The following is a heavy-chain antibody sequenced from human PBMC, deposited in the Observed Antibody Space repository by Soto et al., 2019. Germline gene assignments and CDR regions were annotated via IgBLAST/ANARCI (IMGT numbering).Heavy chain of an antibody. D-gene: IGHD5-18*01. CDR3: VRALGTTAMVYHRFDP. Sequence: SETLSLTCTVSGASVSTGAYYWGWVRQRPGKGLEWIGYIYESGYTYYNTSLKSRLTLSLDRSNNQFSLGLTSVTAADTAVYYCVRALGTTAMVYHRFDPWGQGTLVTVSS. J-gene: IGHJ5*02. CDR2: IYESGYT. V-gene: IGHV4-31*03. CDR1: GASVSTGAYY.